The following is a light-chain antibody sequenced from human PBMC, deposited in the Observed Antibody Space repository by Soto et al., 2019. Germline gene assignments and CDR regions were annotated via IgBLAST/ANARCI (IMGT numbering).Light chain of an antibody. CDR2: EDN. J-gene: IGLJ3*02. CDR3: QSYDSINHGV. V-gene: IGLV6-57*01. CDR1: SGSIASNY. Sequence: FLLTQPHSVSESPGKTVTISCTRSSGSIASNYVQWYQQRPGSSPTTVIYEDNQRPSGVPDPFSGSIDSSSNSASLTISRLNTEDEAYYYCQSYDSINHGVFGGGTKLTVL.